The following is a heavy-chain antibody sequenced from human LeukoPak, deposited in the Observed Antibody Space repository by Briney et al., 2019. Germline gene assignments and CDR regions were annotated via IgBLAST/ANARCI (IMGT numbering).Heavy chain of an antibody. CDR3: ARDRPFYGGEPQNYFDY. D-gene: IGHD4-23*01. CDR2: INPNSGGT. J-gene: IGHJ4*02. V-gene: IGHV1-2*02. CDR1: GYTFTGYY. Sequence: ASVKVSCKASGYTFTGYYMHWVRQAPGQGLEWMGWINPNSGGTNYAQKFQGRVTMTRDTSTSTVYMELSSLRSEDTAVYYCARDRPFYGGEPQNYFDYWGQGTLVTVSS.